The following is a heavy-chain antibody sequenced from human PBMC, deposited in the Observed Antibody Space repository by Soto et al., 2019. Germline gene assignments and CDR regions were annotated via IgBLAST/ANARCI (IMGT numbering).Heavy chain of an antibody. D-gene: IGHD3-22*01. CDR2: ISGSAATT. Sequence: GGSLRLSCAASGFTFSSYAMNWVRQAPGKGLEWVSAISGSAATTYYADSVKGRFTISRDNSKNTLYLQMRSLRAEDTAVYYCAKDGYYDSTISHPDFDYWGQGTLVTV. J-gene: IGHJ4*02. CDR1: GFTFSSYA. CDR3: AKDGYYDSTISHPDFDY. V-gene: IGHV3-23*01.